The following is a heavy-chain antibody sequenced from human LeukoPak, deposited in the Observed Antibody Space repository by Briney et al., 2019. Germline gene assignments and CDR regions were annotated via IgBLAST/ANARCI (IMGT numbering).Heavy chain of an antibody. CDR2: IYYSGST. J-gene: IGHJ5*02. V-gene: IGHV4-59*01. CDR3: ARGYSSSWNNWFDP. Sequence: SETLSLTCTVSGGSLSSYYWSWIRQPPGKGLEWIGYIYYSGSTNYNPSLKSRVTISVDTSKNQFSLKLSSVTAADTAVYYCARGYSSSWNNWFDPWGQGTLVTVSS. CDR1: GGSLSSYY. D-gene: IGHD6-13*01.